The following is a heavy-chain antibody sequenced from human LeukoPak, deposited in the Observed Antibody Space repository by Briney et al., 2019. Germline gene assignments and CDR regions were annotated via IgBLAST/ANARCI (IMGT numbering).Heavy chain of an antibody. D-gene: IGHD2-21*02. CDR2: ISWNSGSI. CDR1: GFTFDDYA. J-gene: IGHJ4*02. Sequence: PGRSLRLSCAASGFTFDDYAMHWVRQAPGKGLEWVSGISWNSGSIGYADSVKGRFTISRDNSKNTLYLQLNSLRAEDTAVYFCAKGGHDFNPFYCWGQGALVTVSS. CDR3: AKGGHDFNPFYC. V-gene: IGHV3-9*01.